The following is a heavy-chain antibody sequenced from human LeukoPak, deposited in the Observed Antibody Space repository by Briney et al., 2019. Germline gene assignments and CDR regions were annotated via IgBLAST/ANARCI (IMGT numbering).Heavy chain of an antibody. CDR1: GFTFSSYA. J-gene: IGHJ4*02. D-gene: IGHD1-26*01. V-gene: IGHV3-30-3*01. Sequence: PGRSLRLSCAASGFTFSSYAMHWVRQAPGKGLEWVAVISYDGSNKYYADSVKGRFTISRDNSKNTLYLQMNSLRAEDTAVYYCARERSGGYYFDYWGQGTLVTVSS. CDR3: ARERSGGYYFDY. CDR2: ISYDGSNK.